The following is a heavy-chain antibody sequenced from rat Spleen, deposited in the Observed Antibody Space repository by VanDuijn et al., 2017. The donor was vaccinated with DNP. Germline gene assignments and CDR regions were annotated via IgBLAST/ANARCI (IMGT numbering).Heavy chain of an antibody. Sequence: QVQLKESGPGLVQPSRTLSLTCTVSGFSLTSYGITWVRQPPGKGLEWIATIWSGGSTDYNSALKSRLSISRDTTKGQVLLKMNSLQTEDTAMYFCARWGYTTDYAMDAWGQGTSVTVSS. CDR2: IWSGGST. V-gene: IGHV2-16*01. CDR1: GFSLTSYG. D-gene: IGHD1-6*01. CDR3: ARWGYTTDYAMDA. J-gene: IGHJ4*01.